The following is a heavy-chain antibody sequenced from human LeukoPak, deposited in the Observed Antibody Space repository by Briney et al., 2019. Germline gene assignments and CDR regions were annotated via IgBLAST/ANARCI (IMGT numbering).Heavy chain of an antibody. CDR3: ARDLMGIAYRGAFYY. J-gene: IGHJ4*02. V-gene: IGHV3-21*04. Sequence: PGGSLRLSCAASGFTFSSYEMNWVRQAPGKGLEWVSSITSSSSYIYYADSVMGRFTISRDNANNSLYLQMNSLRAEDTAVYYCARDLMGIAYRGAFYYWGQGTLVTVSS. CDR1: GFTFSSYE. D-gene: IGHD6-13*01. CDR2: ITSSSSYI.